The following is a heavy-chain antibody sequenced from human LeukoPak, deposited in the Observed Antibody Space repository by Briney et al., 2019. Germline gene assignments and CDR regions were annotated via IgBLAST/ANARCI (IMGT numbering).Heavy chain of an antibody. CDR3: VRERIYYSDLAYKERENFDP. CDR1: GFTFSLYW. V-gene: IGHV3-74*01. D-gene: IGHD1-26*01. CDR2: LNEDGTTA. J-gene: IGHJ5*02. Sequence: AYLRPSSSGSGFTFSLYWMHWVRHGPAKGLMLVSRLNEDGTTADYEDSVKGRFTMSRDNAKGKVFLEMRTLTVEDTAMYFCVRERIYYSDLAYKERENFDPWGRGTLVTVSS.